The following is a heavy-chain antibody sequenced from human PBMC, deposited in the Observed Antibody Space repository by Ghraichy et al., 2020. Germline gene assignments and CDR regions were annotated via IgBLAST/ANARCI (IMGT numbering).Heavy chain of an antibody. D-gene: IGHD3-22*01. J-gene: IGHJ4*02. CDR2: INHSGST. CDR1: GGSFSGYY. V-gene: IGHV4-34*01. CDR3: ARRHYYDSLI. Sequence: SETLSLTCAVYGGSFSGYYWSWIRQPPGKGLEWIGEINHSGSTNYNPSLKSRVTISVDTSKNQFSLKLSSVTAADTAVYYCARRHYYDSLIWGQGTLVTVSS.